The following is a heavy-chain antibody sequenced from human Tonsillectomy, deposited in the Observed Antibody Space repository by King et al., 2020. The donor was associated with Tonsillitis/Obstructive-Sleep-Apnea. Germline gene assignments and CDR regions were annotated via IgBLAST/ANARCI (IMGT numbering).Heavy chain of an antibody. D-gene: IGHD3-9*01. Sequence: QLVQSGGGLVKPGRSLRLSCTASGFTFGDYAMSWFRQAPGKGLEWVGFIRSKAYGGTTEYAASVKGRFTTSRDDSKSIAYLQMNSLKTEDTAVYYCMPELNFDWLFMDGGTDYWGQGTLVTVSS. CDR2: IRSKAYGGTT. CDR3: MPELNFDWLFMDGGTDY. J-gene: IGHJ4*02. V-gene: IGHV3-49*05. CDR1: GFTFGDYA.